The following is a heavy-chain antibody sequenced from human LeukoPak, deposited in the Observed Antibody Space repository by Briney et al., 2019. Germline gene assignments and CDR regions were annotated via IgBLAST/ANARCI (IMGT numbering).Heavy chain of an antibody. J-gene: IGHJ4*02. CDR2: ISWNSGSI. CDR1: GFTFDDYA. V-gene: IGHV3-9*01. CDR3: AKASDVDTAMVGFDY. Sequence: GGSLRLSCVASGFTFDDYAMHWVRQAPGKGLERVSGISWNSGSIGFADSVQGRFTISRDNAKNSLYLQMNSLRVEDTALYYCAKASDVDTAMVGFDYWGQGTLVTVSS. D-gene: IGHD5-18*01.